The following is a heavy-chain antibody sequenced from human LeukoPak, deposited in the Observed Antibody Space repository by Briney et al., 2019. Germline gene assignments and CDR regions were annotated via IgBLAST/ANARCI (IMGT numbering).Heavy chain of an antibody. CDR3: AKATSYSSSPGYSNY. J-gene: IGHJ4*02. Sequence: PGGSLRLSCAASGFTFSSYGMHWVRQAPGKGLEWVAVISYDGSNKYYADSVKGRFTISRDNSKNTLYLQMNSLRAEDTAVYYCAKATSYSSSPGYSNYWGQGTLVTVSS. D-gene: IGHD6-6*01. V-gene: IGHV3-30*18. CDR2: ISYDGSNK. CDR1: GFTFSSYG.